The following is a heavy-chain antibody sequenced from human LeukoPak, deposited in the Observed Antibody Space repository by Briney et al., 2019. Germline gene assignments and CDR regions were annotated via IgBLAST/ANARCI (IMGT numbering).Heavy chain of an antibody. CDR1: GGTFSSYA. CDR3: ARGPTTWYSSSPRGSPLDY. CDR2: IIPIFGTA. V-gene: IGHV1-69*05. J-gene: IGHJ4*02. Sequence: ASVKVSCKASGGTFSSYAISWVRQAPGQGLEWMGGIIPIFGTANYAQKFQGRVTITTDESTSTAYMELSSLRSEDTAVYYCARGPTTWYSSSPRGSPLDYWGQGTLVTVSS. D-gene: IGHD6-13*01.